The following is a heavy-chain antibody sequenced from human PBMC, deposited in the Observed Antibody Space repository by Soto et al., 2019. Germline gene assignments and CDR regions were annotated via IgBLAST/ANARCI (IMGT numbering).Heavy chain of an antibody. V-gene: IGHV3-21*01. CDR1: GFAFSSYS. D-gene: IGHD6-25*01. CDR2: IGSSTSYT. Sequence: GGSLRLSCAASGFAFSSYSMNWVRQAPGKGLEWVSLIGSSTSYTYYADSVKGRFTISRDNAKNSLYLQMNSLRAEDTAVCYCARDRRLHDFFYYGMDVWGQGTTVTVPS. J-gene: IGHJ6*02. CDR3: ARDRRLHDFFYYGMDV.